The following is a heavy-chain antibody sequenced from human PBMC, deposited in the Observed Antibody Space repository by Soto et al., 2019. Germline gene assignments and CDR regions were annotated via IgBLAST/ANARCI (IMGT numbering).Heavy chain of an antibody. Sequence: EVQLVESGGGLVQPGRSLRLSCAASGFTFDDYAMHLVRQAPGKGLEWVSGVSWSSGTIGYADSVKGRFTISRDNAKNSLYLQMNSLRPEDTALYYCAKDRESTGYFYFDYWGQGTLVAVSS. CDR3: AKDRESTGYFYFDY. CDR2: VSWSSGTI. J-gene: IGHJ4*02. CDR1: GFTFDDYA. V-gene: IGHV3-9*01. D-gene: IGHD3-22*01.